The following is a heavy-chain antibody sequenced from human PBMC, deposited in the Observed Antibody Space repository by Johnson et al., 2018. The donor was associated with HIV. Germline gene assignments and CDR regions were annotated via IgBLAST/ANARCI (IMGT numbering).Heavy chain of an antibody. CDR3: ARDGRDLATRGGFDI. CDR1: GFTFDDHG. CDR2: INWSGGTT. J-gene: IGHJ3*02. V-gene: IGHV3-20*04. D-gene: IGHD5-24*01. Sequence: VQLVESGGGVERPGGSLRLSCAGSGFTFDDHGMSWVRQVPGKGLEWVPGINWSGGTTGYADSVKGRFTISRDNTKNSLYLQMNSLRPEDTAVYYCARDGRDLATRGGFDIWGPGTVVTVSS.